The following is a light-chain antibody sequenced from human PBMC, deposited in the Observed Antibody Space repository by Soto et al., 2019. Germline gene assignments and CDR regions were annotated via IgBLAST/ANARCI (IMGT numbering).Light chain of an antibody. CDR3: QQYGSSLT. J-gene: IGKJ5*01. CDR2: DAS. CDR1: QSVSSN. V-gene: IGKV3-20*01. Sequence: EIVMTQSPATLSVSPGERATLSCRASQSVSSNLAWYQQKPGQAPRLLIYDASSRAPGIPDRFSGSGSGTDFTLTITRLEPEDFAVYYCQQYGSSLTFGQGTRLEI.